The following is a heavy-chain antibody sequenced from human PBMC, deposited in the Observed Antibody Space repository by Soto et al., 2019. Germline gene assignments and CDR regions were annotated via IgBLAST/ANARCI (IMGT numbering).Heavy chain of an antibody. J-gene: IGHJ4*02. CDR2: IYYSGST. D-gene: IGHD6-19*01. Sequence: QVQLQESGPGLVKPSETLSLTCTVSGGSISSYYWSWIRQPPGQGLEWIGYIYYSGSTNYNPSLKSRVTISVDTSKNQFSLKLSSVTAADTAVYYCARVKGRSAVAANFDYWGQGTLVTVSS. CDR1: GGSISSYY. CDR3: ARVKGRSAVAANFDY. V-gene: IGHV4-59*01.